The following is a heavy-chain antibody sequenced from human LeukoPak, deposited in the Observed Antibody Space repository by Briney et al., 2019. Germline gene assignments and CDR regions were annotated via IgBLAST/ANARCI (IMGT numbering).Heavy chain of an antibody. CDR1: GGSISGTTHN. D-gene: IGHD6-13*01. CDR3: ARQGSSSWYGWYFDL. Sequence: SETLSLTCSVSGGSISGTTHNWGWIRQPPGKGLEWIATIYYSESTKKSPSLKSRVTISLDTSRNQFSLKLSSVTAADTAVYYCARQGSSSWYGWYFDLWGRGSXVTVS. CDR2: IYYSEST. J-gene: IGHJ2*01. V-gene: IGHV4-39*01.